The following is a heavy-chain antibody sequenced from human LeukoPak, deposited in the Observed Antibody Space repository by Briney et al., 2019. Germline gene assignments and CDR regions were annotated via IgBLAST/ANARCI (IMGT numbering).Heavy chain of an antibody. J-gene: IGHJ3*02. CDR2: IYYSGST. V-gene: IGHV4-59*01. CDR3: AREGYIVAGTSFDI. CDR1: GGSISSYY. D-gene: IGHD6-19*01. Sequence: PSETLSLTCTVSGGSISSYYWSWIRQPPGKGLEWIGYIYYSGSTNYNPSLKSRVTISVDTSKNQFSLKLSSVTAADTAVYYCAREGYIVAGTSFDIWGQGTMVTVSS.